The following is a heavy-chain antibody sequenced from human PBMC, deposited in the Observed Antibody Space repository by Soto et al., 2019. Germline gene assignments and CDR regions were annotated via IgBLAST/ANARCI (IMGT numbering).Heavy chain of an antibody. V-gene: IGHV3-33*01. D-gene: IGHD3-22*01. Sequence: GGSLRLSCAASGFTFSSYGMHWVRQAPGKGLEWVAVIWYDGSNKYYADSVKGRFTISRDNSKNTLYLQMNSLRAEDTAVYYCARDPGVMEEIVVAYRGRFSDYWGQGTLVTVSS. CDR3: ARDPGVMEEIVVAYRGRFSDY. CDR1: GFTFSSYG. CDR2: IWYDGSNK. J-gene: IGHJ4*02.